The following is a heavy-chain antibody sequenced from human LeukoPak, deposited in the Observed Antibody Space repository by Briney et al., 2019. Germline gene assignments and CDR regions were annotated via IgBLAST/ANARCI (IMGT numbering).Heavy chain of an antibody. CDR2: ISSSGSTI. V-gene: IGHV3-48*03. Sequence: GGSLRLSCAASGFTFSSYEMNWVRQAPGKGLEWVSYISSSGSTIYYADSVKGRFTISRDNAKDSLYLQMNSLRAEDTAVYYCATKYSSSWVFDYWGQGTLVTVSS. D-gene: IGHD6-13*01. CDR1: GFTFSSYE. CDR3: ATKYSSSWVFDY. J-gene: IGHJ4*02.